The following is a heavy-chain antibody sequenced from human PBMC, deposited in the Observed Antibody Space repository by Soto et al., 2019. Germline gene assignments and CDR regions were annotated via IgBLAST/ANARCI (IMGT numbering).Heavy chain of an antibody. CDR3: ARAATTYYYDSSGYYYTFDI. Sequence: QVQLQESGPGLVKPSQTLSLTCTVSGGSISSGASSWSWIRQPPGRGLEGIGYIYCSGSTYYTPSRKSRVTISVDTSKNQFSLKLSSVTAADTAVYYCARAATTYYYDSSGYYYTFDIWGQGTMVTVSS. CDR2: IYCSGST. J-gene: IGHJ3*02. CDR1: GGSISSGASS. V-gene: IGHV4-30-4*01. D-gene: IGHD3-22*01.